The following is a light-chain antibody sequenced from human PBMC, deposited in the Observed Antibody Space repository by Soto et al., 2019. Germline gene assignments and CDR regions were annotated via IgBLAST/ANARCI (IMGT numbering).Light chain of an antibody. CDR1: QSVSSN. CDR2: GAS. CDR3: QQYNNCPET. Sequence: EILMTQSPATLSVSPGERATLSCRASQSVSSNLAWYQQKPGQAPRLLIYGASTRATGIPARFSGSGSGTEFPLTISRLQSEDFAVYYCQQYNNCPETFGQGTRVEIK. J-gene: IGKJ1*01. V-gene: IGKV3-15*01.